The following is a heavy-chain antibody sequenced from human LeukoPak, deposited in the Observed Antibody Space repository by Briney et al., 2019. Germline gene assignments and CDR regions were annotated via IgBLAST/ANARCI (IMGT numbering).Heavy chain of an antibody. V-gene: IGHV1-69*13. J-gene: IGHJ4*02. CDR2: ITPLFGTA. D-gene: IGHD5-18*01. Sequence: GASVKVSCKASGGTFSKYTISWVRQRPGQGLEWMGGITPLFGTANYAQKSQGRVTITADESASTAYMELSSLRSEDTAVYYCAKDPSELIQLWKFDYWGQGTLVTVSS. CDR1: GGTFSKYT. CDR3: AKDPSELIQLWKFDY.